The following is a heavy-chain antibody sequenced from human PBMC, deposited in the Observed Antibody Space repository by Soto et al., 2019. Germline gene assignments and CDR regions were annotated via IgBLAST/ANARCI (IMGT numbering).Heavy chain of an antibody. CDR3: ARAPGGYDVGGLPLYYYYGMDV. Sequence: QVQLQESGPGLVKPSQTLSLTCTVSGGSISSGGYYWSWIRQHPGKGLEWIGYIYYSGSTYYNPSLKSRVTISVDTSKNQFSLKLSSVTAADTAVYYCARAPGGYDVGGLPLYYYYGMDVWGQGTTVTVSS. CDR1: GGSISSGGYY. J-gene: IGHJ6*02. D-gene: IGHD5-12*01. CDR2: IYYSGST. V-gene: IGHV4-31*03.